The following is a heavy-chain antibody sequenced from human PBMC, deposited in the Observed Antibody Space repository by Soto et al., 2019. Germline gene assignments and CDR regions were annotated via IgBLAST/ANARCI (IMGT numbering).Heavy chain of an antibody. V-gene: IGHV4-59*08. D-gene: IGHD3-10*01. CDR1: GGSISSYY. CDR2: IYYSGST. J-gene: IGHJ4*02. CDR3: ARQRLWFGELFFDY. Sequence: QVQLQESGPGLVKPSETLSLTCTVSGGSISSYYWSWIRQPPGKGLEWIGYIYYSGSTNYNPSLKSRVPISVDTSKNQFSLKLSSVTAADTAVYYCARQRLWFGELFFDYWGQGTLVTVSS.